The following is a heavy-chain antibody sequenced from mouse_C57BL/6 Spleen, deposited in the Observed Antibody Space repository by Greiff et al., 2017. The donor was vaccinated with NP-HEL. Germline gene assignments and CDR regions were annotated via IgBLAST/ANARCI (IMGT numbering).Heavy chain of an antibody. CDR2: IDPADSET. CDR3: ARLEGYYYAMDY. V-gene: IGHV1-52*01. Sequence: QVQLQQSGAGLVRPGSSVKLSCKASGYTFTSYWMHWVQQRPIQGLEWIGNIDPADSETHYNQKFKDKATLTVDKSSSTAYMQLSSRTSEDSAVYYCARLEGYYYAMDYWGQGTSVTVSS. CDR1: GYTFTSYW. J-gene: IGHJ4*01.